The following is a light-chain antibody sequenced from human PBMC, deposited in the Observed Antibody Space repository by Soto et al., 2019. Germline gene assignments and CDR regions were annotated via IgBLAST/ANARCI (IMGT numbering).Light chain of an antibody. Sequence: QSVLTQPASVSGSPGQSITISCTGTSIDVGGYNYVSWYQQHPGKAPKLMIYDVSNRPSGVSNRFPGSKSGNTASLTISGLQAEDEADYYCSSYTSSSTYVFGTGTKVTVL. CDR3: SSYTSSSTYV. V-gene: IGLV2-14*01. CDR2: DVS. J-gene: IGLJ1*01. CDR1: SIDVGGYNY.